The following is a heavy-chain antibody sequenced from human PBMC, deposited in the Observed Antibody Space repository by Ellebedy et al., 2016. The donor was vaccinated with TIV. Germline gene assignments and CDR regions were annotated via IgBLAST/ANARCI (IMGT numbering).Heavy chain of an antibody. CDR3: VRSRGVIGLLDDFEV. CDR1: GFSFRSYG. D-gene: IGHD2-21*01. J-gene: IGHJ4*03. Sequence: PGGSLRLSCTTSGFSFRSYGMHWVRQAPGKGLEWVPFIRHDDKKKYHAESVRGRFTVSRDNSKNTLFLQMDSLRSEETAVYYCVRSRGVIGLLDDFEVWGQGTLVTVSS. V-gene: IGHV3-30*02. CDR2: IRHDDKKK.